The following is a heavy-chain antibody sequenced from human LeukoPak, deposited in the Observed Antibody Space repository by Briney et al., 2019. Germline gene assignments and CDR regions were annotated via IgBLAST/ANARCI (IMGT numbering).Heavy chain of an antibody. D-gene: IGHD1-26*01. CDR3: ARSSKWELRLGVILHAGNHDAFDI. CDR1: GGTFSSYA. J-gene: IGHJ3*02. CDR2: IIPIFGTA. Sequence: SVKVSCKASGGTFSSYAISWVRQAPGQGLEWMGGIIPIFGTANYAQKFQGRVTITTDESTSTAYMELSSLRSEDTAVYYCARSSKWELRLGVILHAGNHDAFDIWGQGTMVTVSS. V-gene: IGHV1-69*05.